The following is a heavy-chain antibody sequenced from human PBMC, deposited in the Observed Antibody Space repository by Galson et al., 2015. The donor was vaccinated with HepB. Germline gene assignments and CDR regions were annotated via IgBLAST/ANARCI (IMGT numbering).Heavy chain of an antibody. D-gene: IGHD3-3*01. Sequence: SVKVSCKASGGTFSSYAISWVRQAPGQGLEWMGGIIPIFGTANYAQKFQGRVTITADESTSTAYMELSSLRSEDTAVYYCARGSGDFWSGGYYYMDVWGIGTTVTVSS. J-gene: IGHJ6*03. CDR2: IIPIFGTA. V-gene: IGHV1-69*13. CDR1: GGTFSSYA. CDR3: ARGSGDFWSGGYYYMDV.